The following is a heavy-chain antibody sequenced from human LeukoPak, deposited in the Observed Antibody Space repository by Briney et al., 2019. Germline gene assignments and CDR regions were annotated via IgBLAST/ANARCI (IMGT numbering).Heavy chain of an antibody. V-gene: IGHV1-3*01. CDR3: ARSPVISVNLDY. D-gene: IGHD5/OR15-5a*01. J-gene: IGHJ4*02. Sequence: KFQGRVTTTRDTSASTAYMELSSLRSEDTAVYYCARSPVISVNLDYWGQGTLVTVSS.